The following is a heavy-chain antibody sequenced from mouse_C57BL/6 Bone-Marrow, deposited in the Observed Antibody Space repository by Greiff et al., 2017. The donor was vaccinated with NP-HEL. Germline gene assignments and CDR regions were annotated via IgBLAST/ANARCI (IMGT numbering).Heavy chain of an antibody. CDR2: IWSGGST. CDR3: ARNGSYYDYYAMDY. D-gene: IGHD2-10*01. J-gene: IGHJ4*01. CDR1: GFSLTSYG. V-gene: IGHV2-2*01. Sequence: VQGVESGPGLVQPSQSLSITCTVSGFSLTSYGVHWVRQSPGKGLEWLGVIWSGGSTDYNAAFISRLSISKDNSKSQVFFKMNSLQADDTAIYYCARNGSYYDYYAMDYWGQGTSVTVSS.